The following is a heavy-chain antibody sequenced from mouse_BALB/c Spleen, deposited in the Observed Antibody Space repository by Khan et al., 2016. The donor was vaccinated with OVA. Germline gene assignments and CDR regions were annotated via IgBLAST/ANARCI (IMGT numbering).Heavy chain of an antibody. J-gene: IGHJ2*01. CDR3: ARDSNFDY. Sequence: EVELVESGGGLVQPGGSRKLSCAASGFTFSRFGMHWVRQAPEKGLEWVAYISSGSSTIYYGDTVKGRFTISRDNPKNTLFLQMTSLRSEDTAMYYCARDSNFDYGGQGTNLTVSS. CDR2: ISSGSSTI. CDR1: GFTFSRFG. V-gene: IGHV5-17*02.